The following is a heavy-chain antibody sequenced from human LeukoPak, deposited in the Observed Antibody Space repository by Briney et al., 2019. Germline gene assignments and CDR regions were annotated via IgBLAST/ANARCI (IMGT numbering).Heavy chain of an antibody. V-gene: IGHV3-23*01. Sequence: PGGSLRLSCAASGFTFSSYAMSWVRQAPGKGLEWVSSISDSSGGRTPYADSVKGRFTISRDNSKNTLYLQMNNLRAEDTAIYYCAKDPRLCGGDCFTTIDFWGQGTMVTVSS. CDR2: ISDSSGGRT. CDR1: GFTFSSYA. D-gene: IGHD2-21*02. CDR3: AKDPRLCGGDCFTTIDF. J-gene: IGHJ3*01.